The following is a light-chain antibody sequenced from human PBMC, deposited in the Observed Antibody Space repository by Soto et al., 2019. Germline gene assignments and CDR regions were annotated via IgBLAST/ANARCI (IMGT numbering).Light chain of an antibody. CDR2: GAS. V-gene: IGKV3-20*01. CDR3: QQYGTSPPT. CDR1: QSTCSGD. Sequence: GLTQSPGTLYLSPGERASLXCSASQSTCSGDQAWYQQKPGQAPKLLNSGASSRATGIPDRFSGSGSGTDFTLTISRREPEDFAVFYCQQYGTSPPTFGQGTKVDIK. J-gene: IGKJ1*01.